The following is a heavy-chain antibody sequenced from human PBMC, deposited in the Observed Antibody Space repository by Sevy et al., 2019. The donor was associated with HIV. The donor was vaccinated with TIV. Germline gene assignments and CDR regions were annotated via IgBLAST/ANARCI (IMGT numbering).Heavy chain of an antibody. CDR3: ARDEGKTWVPRVVWFDP. Sequence: ASLKVSCKASGYTFTSYGISWVRQAPGQGLEWMGWISAYNGNTNYAQKLQGRVTMTTDTSTSTAYMELRSLRSDDTAVYYCARDEGKTWVPRVVWFDPWGQGTLVTVSS. V-gene: IGHV1-18*01. CDR2: ISAYNGNT. J-gene: IGHJ5*02. D-gene: IGHD2-15*01. CDR1: GYTFTSYG.